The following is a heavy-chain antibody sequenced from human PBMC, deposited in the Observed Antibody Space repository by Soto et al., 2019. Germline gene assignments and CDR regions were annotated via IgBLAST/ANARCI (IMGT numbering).Heavy chain of an antibody. V-gene: IGHV5-51*01. CDR3: ARSDGYCSGGSCYVYYFDY. CDR2: IYPGDSDT. J-gene: IGHJ4*02. Sequence: PGESLKISCKGSGYSFTSYWIGWVRQMPGKGLEWMGIIYPGDSDTRYSPSFQGQVTISADESISTAYLQWSSLKASDTAMYYCARSDGYCSGGSCYVYYFDYWGQGTLVTVSS. D-gene: IGHD2-15*01. CDR1: GYSFTSYW.